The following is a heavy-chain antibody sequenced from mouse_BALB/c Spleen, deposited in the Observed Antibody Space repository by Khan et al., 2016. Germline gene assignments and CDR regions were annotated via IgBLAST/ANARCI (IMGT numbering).Heavy chain of an antibody. CDR3: ARGAY. V-gene: IGHV1-9*01. CDR1: GYTFSRYW. J-gene: IGHJ3*01. Sequence: QVQLQQSGAELMKPGASVKISCKATGYTFSRYWIEWVKERPGHGLEWIGEILPGSGSTDYNEKFEGKATFTAETSSNTAYIQLSGLTSEDSAVYYCARGAYWGQGTLVTVSA. CDR2: ILPGSGST.